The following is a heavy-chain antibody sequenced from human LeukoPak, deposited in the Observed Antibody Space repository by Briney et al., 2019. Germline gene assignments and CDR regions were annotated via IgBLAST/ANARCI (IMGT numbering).Heavy chain of an antibody. CDR1: GFTFSSYS. CDR3: ARYRGYSYGLPMYYFDY. Sequence: GGSLRLSCAASGFTFSSYSMNWVRQAPGKGLEWVSSISSSSSYIYYADSVKGRFTISRDNAKNSLYLQMNSLRAEDTAVYYCARYRGYSYGLPMYYFDYWGQGTLVTVSS. CDR2: ISSSSSYI. J-gene: IGHJ4*02. D-gene: IGHD5-18*01. V-gene: IGHV3-21*01.